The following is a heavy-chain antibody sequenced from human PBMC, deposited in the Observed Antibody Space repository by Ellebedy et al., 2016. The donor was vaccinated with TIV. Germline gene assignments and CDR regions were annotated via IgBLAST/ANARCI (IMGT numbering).Heavy chain of an antibody. CDR2: VYWDDDN. D-gene: IGHD1-26*01. V-gene: IGHV2-5*02. Sequence: SGPTLVKPTQTLTLTCTFSGFSLITSGVGVGWIRQPPGKALELLAFVYWDDDNRYNPFLRSRLTVTKDTSKNQVVLTMTNMDPVDTATYYCARILWELPDYWGQGTLVTVSS. CDR3: ARILWELPDY. J-gene: IGHJ4*02. CDR1: GFSLITSGVG.